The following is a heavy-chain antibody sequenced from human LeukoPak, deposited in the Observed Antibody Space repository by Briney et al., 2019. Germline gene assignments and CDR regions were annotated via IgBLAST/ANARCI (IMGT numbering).Heavy chain of an antibody. J-gene: IGHJ1*01. CDR1: GYTFTGYY. D-gene: IGHD3-22*01. CDR3: ARVGDYYDSSGYFSQYFQH. V-gene: IGHV1-2*02. CDR2: INPNSGGT. Sequence: GASVKVSCKASGYTFTGYYMHWVRQAPGQGLEWMGWINPNSGGTNYAQKFQGRVTMTRDTSISTAYMELRSLRSDDTAVYYCARVGDYYDSSGYFSQYFQHWGQGTLVTVSS.